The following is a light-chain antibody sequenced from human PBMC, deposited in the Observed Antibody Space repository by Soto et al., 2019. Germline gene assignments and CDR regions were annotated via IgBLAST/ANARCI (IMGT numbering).Light chain of an antibody. Sequence: DIQMTPSPSSLSASVGDRVTITCRASQSISNHLNWYQQKPGKAPKLLIFAASSLQSGVPSRFSGSRSGPDFTLTISSLQPEDFATYYCQQSYSSPPTFGQGTKVDIK. CDR1: QSISNH. V-gene: IGKV1-39*01. J-gene: IGKJ1*01. CDR2: AAS. CDR3: QQSYSSPPT.